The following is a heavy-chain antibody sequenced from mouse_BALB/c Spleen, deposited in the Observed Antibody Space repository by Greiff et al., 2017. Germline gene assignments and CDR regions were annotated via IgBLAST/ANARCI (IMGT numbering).Heavy chain of an antibody. CDR3: RRDLLRSGTSRSLTQWYFEV. CDR2: WNNDNY. D-gene: IGHD1-3*01. Sequence: QVTLKVSGPGILQPSQTLGLACTFSGISLSTSGMGLSWLRKPSGKALEWLASIWNNDNYYNPSLKSRLTISKETSNNQVFLKLTSVDTADSTTYYCARRDLLRSGTSRSLTQWYFEVWGAETTGTVSP. J-gene: IGHJ1*01. CDR1: ISLSTSGMGL. V-gene: IGHV8-2*01.